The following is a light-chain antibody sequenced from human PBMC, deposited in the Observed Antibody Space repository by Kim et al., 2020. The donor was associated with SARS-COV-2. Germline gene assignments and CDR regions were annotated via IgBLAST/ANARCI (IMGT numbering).Light chain of an antibody. Sequence: SQSVGARVTITCRASQDSSTHVAWFHQKPGKAPKSLIYGASILQSAVPSKFSGSGSGTHFTLTIISLQPEDFATYYCQQYSRYPPTFGQGTKLEI. J-gene: IGKJ2*01. CDR1: QDSSTH. V-gene: IGKV1-16*02. CDR3: QQYSRYPPT. CDR2: GAS.